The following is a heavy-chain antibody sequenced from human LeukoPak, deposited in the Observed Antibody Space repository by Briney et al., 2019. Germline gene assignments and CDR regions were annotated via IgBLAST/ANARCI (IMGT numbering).Heavy chain of an antibody. D-gene: IGHD4-17*01. CDR2: ISYDGSNK. CDR3: ATTVTPYYFDY. Sequence: GGSLRLSCAASGFTFSSYAMHWVRQAPGKGLEWVAVISYDGSNKYYADSAKGRFTISRDNSKNTLYLQMNSLRAEDTAVYYCATTVTPYYFDYWGQGTLVTVSS. CDR1: GFTFSSYA. V-gene: IGHV3-30-3*01. J-gene: IGHJ4*02.